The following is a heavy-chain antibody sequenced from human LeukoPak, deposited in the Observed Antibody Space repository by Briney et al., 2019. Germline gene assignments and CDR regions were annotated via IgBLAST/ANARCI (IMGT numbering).Heavy chain of an antibody. V-gene: IGHV3-7*03. Sequence: PGGSLRLSCAASGFSFSFYDMNWVRQTPGKGLEWVASIKEDGSERQYVDSVKGRFSIFRDNTKGSLFLQLNSLKAEDTAVYYCARGMVDSSSWYYDYWGQGTLVTVSS. D-gene: IGHD6-13*01. J-gene: IGHJ4*02. CDR3: ARGMVDSSSWYYDY. CDR1: GFSFSFYD. CDR2: IKEDGSER.